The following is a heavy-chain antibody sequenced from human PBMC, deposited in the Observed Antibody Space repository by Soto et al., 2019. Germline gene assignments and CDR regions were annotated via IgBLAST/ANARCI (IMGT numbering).Heavy chain of an antibody. CDR1: VFTFSSYW. Sequence: HPGGSLRLSCAASVFTFSSYWMHWVRQPPGKGLVWVSRINTDGSTTTYADSVKGRFTISRDNAKNTLYLQMNSLRAEDTAVYYCARGRASAWPYWGQGTLVTVSS. D-gene: IGHD6-19*01. J-gene: IGHJ4*02. CDR2: INTDGSTT. CDR3: ARGRASAWPY. V-gene: IGHV3-74*01.